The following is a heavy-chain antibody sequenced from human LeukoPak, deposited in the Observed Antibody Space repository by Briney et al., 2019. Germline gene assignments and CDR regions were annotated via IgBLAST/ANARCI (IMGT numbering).Heavy chain of an antibody. CDR3: VLLACTGGSCYTGAPGYYYYMDV. V-gene: IGHV4-59*08. Sequence: SETLSLTCTVSGDCISRYYWRWIRQPPGKGLEWIGYIYYSGSTNYNPSLKSRVTISVDTSKNQFSLRLSVVTAADTGLAYRVLLACTGGSCYTGAPGYYYYMDVWGKGTTVTVSS. J-gene: IGHJ6*03. CDR1: GDCISRYY. CDR2: IYYSGST. D-gene: IGHD2-15*01.